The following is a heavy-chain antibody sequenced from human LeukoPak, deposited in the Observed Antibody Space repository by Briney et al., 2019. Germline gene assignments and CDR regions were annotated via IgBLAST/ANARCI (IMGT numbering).Heavy chain of an antibody. CDR3: ARDHEGTLDY. J-gene: IGHJ4*02. Sequence: GGSLRLSCAASGFTFSSYSMDWVRQAPGKGLEWVSSISSSSSYIYYADSVKGRFTISRDNAKNSLYLQMNSLRAEDTAVYYCARDHEGTLDYWGQGTLVTVSS. V-gene: IGHV3-21*06. CDR1: GFTFSSYS. D-gene: IGHD1-14*01. CDR2: ISSSSSYI.